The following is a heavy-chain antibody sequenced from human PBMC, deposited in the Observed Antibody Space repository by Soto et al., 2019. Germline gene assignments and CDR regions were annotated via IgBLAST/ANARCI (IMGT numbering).Heavy chain of an antibody. CDR3: AREFFSSWYAEFNWFDP. CDR1: GYTFTGYY. V-gene: IGHV1-2*02. CDR2: INPNSGGT. J-gene: IGHJ5*02. Sequence: VKVSCKASGYTFTGYYMHWVRQAPGQGLEWMGWINPNSGGTNYAQKFQGRVTMTRDTSISTAYMELSRLRSDDTAVYYCAREFFSSWYAEFNWFDPWGQGTLVTVSS. D-gene: IGHD6-13*01.